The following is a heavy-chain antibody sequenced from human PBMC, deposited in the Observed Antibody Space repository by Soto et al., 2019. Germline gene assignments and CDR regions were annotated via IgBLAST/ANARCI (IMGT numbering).Heavy chain of an antibody. Sequence: QVQLVQSGAEVKKPGSSVKVSCKASGGTFSSYAISWVRQAPGQGLEWMGGIIPIFGTANYAQKFQGRVTITADESTGTAYMELSRLRAEDTAVYYCARVEYNVAAGILFSYGMDVWGQGTTVTVSS. CDR1: GGTFSSYA. J-gene: IGHJ6*02. D-gene: IGHD6-13*01. CDR3: ARVEYNVAAGILFSYGMDV. V-gene: IGHV1-69*12. CDR2: IIPIFGTA.